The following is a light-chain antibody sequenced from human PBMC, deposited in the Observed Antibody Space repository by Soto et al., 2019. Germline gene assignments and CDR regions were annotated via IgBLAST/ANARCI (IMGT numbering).Light chain of an antibody. CDR3: QQYYVTPPT. CDR1: QNILYSSNNKNY. J-gene: IGKJ1*01. Sequence: DIVMTQSPDSLAVSLGERATINCKSSQNILYSSNNKNYLAWYQQKPGQPPKLLIYWASTRESGVPDRFSGSGSGTDFTLTISSLQAEDVAVYYCQQYYVTPPTFGHGTKVEIK. V-gene: IGKV4-1*01. CDR2: WAS.